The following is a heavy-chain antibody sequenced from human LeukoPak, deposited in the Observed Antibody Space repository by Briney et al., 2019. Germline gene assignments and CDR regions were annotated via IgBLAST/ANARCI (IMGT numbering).Heavy chain of an antibody. CDR2: IYYSGSA. Sequence: SETLSLTCSVSGGSISSSSFYWGWIRQPPGKGLEWIGSIYYSGSAYYNPSLKSRVTASVDTSKNQFSLKVSSVTAADTAVYYCARQVVDTAMVDDAFDVWGQGTMVTVSS. CDR1: GGSISSSSFY. CDR3: ARQVVDTAMVDDAFDV. V-gene: IGHV4-39*01. J-gene: IGHJ3*01. D-gene: IGHD5-18*01.